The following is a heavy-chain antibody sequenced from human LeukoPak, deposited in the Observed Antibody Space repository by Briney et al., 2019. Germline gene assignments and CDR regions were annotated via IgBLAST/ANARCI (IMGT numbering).Heavy chain of an antibody. D-gene: IGHD4-23*01. J-gene: IGHJ4*02. CDR2: IASDGSST. V-gene: IGHV3-74*01. Sequence: GGSLRLSCAASGFTFSTYSMNWVRQAPGKGLEWVSRIASDGSSTTYADSVKGRFSISRDNAKNTLYLQMNSLRVEDTAVYYCARGRPHGNDYWGQGTLVTVSS. CDR1: GFTFSTYS. CDR3: ARGRPHGNDY.